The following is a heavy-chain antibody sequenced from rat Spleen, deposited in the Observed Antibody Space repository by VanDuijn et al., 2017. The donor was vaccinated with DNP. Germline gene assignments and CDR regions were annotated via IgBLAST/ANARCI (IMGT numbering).Heavy chain of an antibody. J-gene: IGHJ2*01. V-gene: IGHV5-7*01. CDR1: RITFSDHN. CDR3: SSLGSAIGWFAY. D-gene: IGHD1-2*01. CDR2: ISTSGSRT. Sequence: EVQLVESGGGLVQPGRSLKLSCAVSRITFSDHNMAWVRQAPKKGLEWVATISTSGSRTYYPDSVKGRFTISRDDAKRALYLQLDSLRSEDTATYYCSSLGSAIGWFAYWGQGVMVTVSS.